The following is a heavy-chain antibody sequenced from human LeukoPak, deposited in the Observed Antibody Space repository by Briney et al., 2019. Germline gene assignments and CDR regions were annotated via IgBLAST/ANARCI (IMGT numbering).Heavy chain of an antibody. CDR1: GVSISSYY. V-gene: IGHV4-59*01. J-gene: IGHJ4*02. CDR2: IYYSGST. Sequence: PSETLSFTCTVSGVSISSYYWSWIRQPPGKGLEWIGYIYYSGSTNYNPSLKSRVTISVDTSKNQFSLKLSSVTAADTAVYYCASRAGAYSHPYDYWGQGTLVTVSS. CDR3: ASRAGAYSHPYDY. D-gene: IGHD4/OR15-4a*01.